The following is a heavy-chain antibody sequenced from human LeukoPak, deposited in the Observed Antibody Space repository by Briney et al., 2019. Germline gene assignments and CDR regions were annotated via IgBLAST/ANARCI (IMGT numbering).Heavy chain of an antibody. CDR1: GYTFTNYY. J-gene: IGHJ4*02. D-gene: IGHD6-13*01. Sequence: ASVKVSCKASGYTFTNYYIHWVRQAPGQGLEWMGIINPSGGSTNFAQKFQGRVTMTEDTSTDTAYMELSSLRSEDTAVYYCATKGQQLVRWSGIDYFDYWGQGTLVTVSS. CDR2: INPSGGST. V-gene: IGHV1-46*01. CDR3: ATKGQQLVRWSGIDYFDY.